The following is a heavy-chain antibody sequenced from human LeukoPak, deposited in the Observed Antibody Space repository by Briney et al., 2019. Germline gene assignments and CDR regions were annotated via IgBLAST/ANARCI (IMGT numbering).Heavy chain of an antibody. J-gene: IGHJ4*02. D-gene: IGHD3-22*01. CDR1: GFTFSSYA. CDR3: AKDPIYDSSGYYSLGPFDY. CDR2: ISGSGGST. V-gene: IGHV3-23*01. Sequence: GGSLRLSCAASGFTFSSYAMSWVRQAPGKGLEWVSAISGSGGSTYYADSVKGRFTISRDNSKNTLYLQMNSLRAEDTAVYYCAKDPIYDSSGYYSLGPFDYWGQGTLVTVSS.